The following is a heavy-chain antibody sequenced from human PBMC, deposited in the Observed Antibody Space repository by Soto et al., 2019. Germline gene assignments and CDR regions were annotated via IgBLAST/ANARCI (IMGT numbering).Heavy chain of an antibody. J-gene: IGHJ6*02. Sequence: GGSLRLSCAASGFTFSSYAMSWVRQAPGKGLEWVSAISGSGGSTYYADSVKGRFTISRDNSKNTLYLQMNSLRAEDTAVYYCAKDLNSRGLHGVLRFLEEYGMDVWGQGTTVTVSS. CDR2: ISGSGGST. D-gene: IGHD3-3*01. V-gene: IGHV3-23*01. CDR1: GFTFSSYA. CDR3: AKDLNSRGLHGVLRFLEEYGMDV.